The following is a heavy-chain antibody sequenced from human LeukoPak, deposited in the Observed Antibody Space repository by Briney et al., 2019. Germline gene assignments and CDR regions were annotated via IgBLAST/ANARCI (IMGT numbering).Heavy chain of an antibody. V-gene: IGHV3-7*01. J-gene: IGHJ6*02. CDR3: AREQAYCSSTSCFDYYYYGMDV. CDR1: GFTFSSYW. D-gene: IGHD2-2*01. Sequence: PGGSLRLSCAASGFTFSSYWMSWVRQAPGKGLEWVANIKQDGSEKYYVDSVKGRFTISRDNAKNSLYLQMNSLRAEDTAVYYCAREQAYCSSTSCFDYYYYGMDVWGQGTTVTVSS. CDR2: IKQDGSEK.